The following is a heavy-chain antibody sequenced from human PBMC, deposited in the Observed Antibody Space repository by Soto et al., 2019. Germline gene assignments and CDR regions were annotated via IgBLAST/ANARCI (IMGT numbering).Heavy chain of an antibody. CDR2: INPNSGGT. V-gene: IGHV1-2*04. D-gene: IGHD6-13*01. J-gene: IGHJ4*02. CDR1: GYTLTRDY. CDR3: ARESSSYYFDY. Sequence: APVKGSCKASGYTLTRDYMYWGQQAPGQGLEWMGWINPNSGGTNYAQKFQGWVTMTRDTSISTAYMELSRLRSDDTAVYYCARESSSYYFDYWGQGTLVTVSS.